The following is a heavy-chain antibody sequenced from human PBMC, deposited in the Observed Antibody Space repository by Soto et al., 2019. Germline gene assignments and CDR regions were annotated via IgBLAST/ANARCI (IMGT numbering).Heavy chain of an antibody. V-gene: IGHV1-8*01. CDR3: ARMATFGSLNWFDP. Sequence: ASVKVSWNASGYSFTNSDVRWVRQATGQGLEWMGWMNPGSGDTGYAQKFQGRVTMTRDISIATAYMELSSLRSDDTAIYYCARMATFGSLNWFDPWGQGTLVTVSS. D-gene: IGHD3-16*01. CDR2: MNPGSGDT. J-gene: IGHJ5*02. CDR1: GYSFTNSD.